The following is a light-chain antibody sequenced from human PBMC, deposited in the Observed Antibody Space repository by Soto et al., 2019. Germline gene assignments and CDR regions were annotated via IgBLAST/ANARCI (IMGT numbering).Light chain of an antibody. Sequence: QSVLTQPTSASGTPGQRVTISCSGSSSNIGSNTVNWYQQLPGTAPKLLIYSNDQRPSGVPDRFSGSKSGTSASLAISGLQSEDEAYYYCAAWDDSLKCLYVFGTGPKVTVL. J-gene: IGLJ1*01. CDR3: AAWDDSLKCLYV. CDR1: SSNIGSNT. CDR2: SND. V-gene: IGLV1-44*01.